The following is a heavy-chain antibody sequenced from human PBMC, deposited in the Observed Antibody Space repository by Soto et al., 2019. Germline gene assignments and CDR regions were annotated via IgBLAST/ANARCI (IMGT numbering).Heavy chain of an antibody. V-gene: IGHV1-2*02. CDR1: GYPVTAYY. CDR3: ARGGGVGVAGSAAFDM. J-gene: IGHJ3*02. Sequence: QLHLVQSGAVVKKPGASVTVSCSASGYPVTAYYMHWVRQAPGRGLEWMGGINPATGAAKYTQTFQGRVTLTRDTSTRTVFMELSGPTSENPAVFYCARGGGVGVAGSAAFDMWGQGTLVTVSS. CDR2: INPATGAA. D-gene: IGHD3-3*01.